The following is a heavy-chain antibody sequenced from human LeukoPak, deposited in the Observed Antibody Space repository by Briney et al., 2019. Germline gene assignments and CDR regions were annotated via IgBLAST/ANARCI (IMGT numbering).Heavy chain of an antibody. CDR1: GGSISSYY. CDR3: ARGGGYCGGDCYDYYGMDV. V-gene: IGHV4-4*09. CDR2: IYHSGST. Sequence: SETLSLTCTVSGGSISSYYWSWIRQPPGKGLEWIGYIYHSGSTDYNPSLKSRVTISVDTSKSQFSLKLTSVTAADTAVYYCARGGGYCGGDCYDYYGMDVWGQGTTVTVSS. D-gene: IGHD2-21*02. J-gene: IGHJ6*02.